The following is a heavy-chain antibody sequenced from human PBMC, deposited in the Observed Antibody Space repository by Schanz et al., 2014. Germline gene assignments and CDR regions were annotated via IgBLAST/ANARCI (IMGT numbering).Heavy chain of an antibody. Sequence: VQLLDSGGGLVQPGGSLRLSCAASGFTFRDYYMSWIRQAPGKGLEWVSDISSGSSYANYADSVKGRFTISRDNSKNTLYLQMNSLRAEDTAVYYCAKDLLYGAPMPLNHLDYWGQGTLVTVSS. CDR1: GFTFRDYY. CDR2: ISSGSSYA. V-gene: IGHV3-11*05. CDR3: AKDLLYGAPMPLNHLDY. D-gene: IGHD2-2*01. J-gene: IGHJ4*02.